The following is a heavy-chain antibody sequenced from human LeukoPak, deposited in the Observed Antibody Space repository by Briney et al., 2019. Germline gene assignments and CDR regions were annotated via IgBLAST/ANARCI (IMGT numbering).Heavy chain of an antibody. CDR1: GDPVSKNTYS. CDR3: ARAPRPANDYGDYYYYCGMDV. CDR2: IYFGGST. V-gene: IGHV4-39*07. J-gene: IGHJ6*02. D-gene: IGHD4-17*01. Sequence: SETLSLTCSVSGDPVSKNTYSWVWIRQPPGKGLEWIGSIYFGGSTNYNPSLKSRVTISVDTSKNQFSLKLSSVTAADTAVYYCARAPRPANDYGDYYYYCGMDVRGQGTTVTVSS.